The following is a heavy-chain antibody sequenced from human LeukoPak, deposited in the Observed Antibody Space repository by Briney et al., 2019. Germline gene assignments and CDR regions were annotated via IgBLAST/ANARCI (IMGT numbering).Heavy chain of an antibody. D-gene: IGHD1-14*01. CDR3: AKGLKTNPTYYFDY. J-gene: IGHJ4*02. CDR1: GFTFSNYA. V-gene: IGHV3-23*01. Sequence: GGSLRLSCAASGFTFSNYAMSWVRQAPGKGLEWVSTMSISGGSTYYADSVKGRFTISRDNSENTLYVQMNSLRAEDTAVYYCAKGLKTNPTYYFDYWGQGALDTVSS. CDR2: MSISGGST.